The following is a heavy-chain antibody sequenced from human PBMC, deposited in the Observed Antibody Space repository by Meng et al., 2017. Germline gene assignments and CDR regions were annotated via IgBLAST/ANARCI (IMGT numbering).Heavy chain of an antibody. Sequence: GGSLRLSCAASGFTFSSYAMHWVRQAPGKGLEWVAVISYDGGNKYYADTVKGRITISRDNSKNTLYLQMNSLRAEATAVYYCPYTVYYYDSSFDYWGQGTLGTVSS. CDR2: ISYDGGNK. J-gene: IGHJ4*03. CDR3: PYTVYYYDSSFDY. D-gene: IGHD3-22*01. V-gene: IGHV3-30*01. CDR1: GFTFSSYA.